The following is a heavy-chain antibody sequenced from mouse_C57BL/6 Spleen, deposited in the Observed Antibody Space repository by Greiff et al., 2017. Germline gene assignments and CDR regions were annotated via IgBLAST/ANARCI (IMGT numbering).Heavy chain of an antibody. J-gene: IGHJ4*01. V-gene: IGHV1-26*01. Sequence: EVQLQQSGPELVKPGASVKISCKASGYTFTDYYMNWVKQSHGKSLEWIGDINPNNGGTSYNQKFKGKATLTVDKSSSTDYMELRSLTSEDSAVYYCARWLLLYYYAMDYWGQGTSVTVSS. D-gene: IGHD2-3*01. CDR3: ARWLLLYYYAMDY. CDR1: GYTFTDYY. CDR2: INPNNGGT.